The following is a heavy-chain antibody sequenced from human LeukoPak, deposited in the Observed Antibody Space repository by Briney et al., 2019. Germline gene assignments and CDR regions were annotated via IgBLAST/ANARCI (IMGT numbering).Heavy chain of an antibody. J-gene: IGHJ4*02. V-gene: IGHV3-21*01. CDR2: ISSSSSYI. Sequence: PGGALSLSCAAPGFTFISYSMNWVRQAPAKGLEWVSSISSSSSYIYYADSVKGRFTISRHNAKNSLYLQMNSLRAEDTAVYYCARGPGGYFDYWGQGTLVTVSS. CDR1: GFTFISYS. D-gene: IGHD3-10*01. CDR3: ARGPGGYFDY.